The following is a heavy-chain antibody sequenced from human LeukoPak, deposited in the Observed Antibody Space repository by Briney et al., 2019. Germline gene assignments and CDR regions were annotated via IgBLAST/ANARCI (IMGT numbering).Heavy chain of an antibody. D-gene: IGHD3-10*01. Sequence: QTGGSLRLSCTASGFIFGDYAMSWVRKAPGKGLEWVGFIRSKSYGATAEYAASVKGRFTISRDDSKSIAFLQMNTFQTDDTAEYYCKSAGTYTCGEGNLVTVSS. CDR1: GFIFGDYA. V-gene: IGHV3-49*04. CDR2: IRSKSYGATA. CDR3: KSAGTYT. J-gene: IGHJ5*02.